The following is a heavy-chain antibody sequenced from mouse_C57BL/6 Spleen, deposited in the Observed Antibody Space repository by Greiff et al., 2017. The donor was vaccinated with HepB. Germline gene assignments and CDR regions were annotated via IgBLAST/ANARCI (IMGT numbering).Heavy chain of an antibody. J-gene: IGHJ1*03. V-gene: IGHV10-3*01. CDR2: IRSKSSNYAT. CDR3: VRGIGSSGYGLWYFDV. D-gene: IGHD3-2*02. CDR1: GFTFNTYA. Sequence: EVQVVESGGGLVQPKGSLKLSCAASGFTFNTYAMHWVRQAPGKGLEWVARIRSKSSNYATYYADSVKDRFTISRDDSQSMLYLQMNNLKTEDTAMYYCVRGIGSSGYGLWYFDVWGTGTTVTVSS.